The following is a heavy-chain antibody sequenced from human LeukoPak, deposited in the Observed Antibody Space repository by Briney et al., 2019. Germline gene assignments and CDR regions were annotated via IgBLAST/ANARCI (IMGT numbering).Heavy chain of an antibody. CDR2: IYPDDSDT. CDR3: ARPNITSYYDSRGYDAFDV. V-gene: IGHV5-51*01. J-gene: IGHJ3*01. CDR1: GYKFNAYW. Sequence: GESLKISCKGSGYKFNAYWIAWVRQMPGKGLEWMGIIYPDDSDTRYSPSFQGQVTTSADKSVSIAYLQWSSLKASDTAMYYCARPNITSYYDSRGYDAFDVWGQGTMVFVSS. D-gene: IGHD3-22*01.